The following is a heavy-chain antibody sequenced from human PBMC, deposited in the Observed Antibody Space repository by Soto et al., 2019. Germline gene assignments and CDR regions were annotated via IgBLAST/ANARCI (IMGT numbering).Heavy chain of an antibody. J-gene: IGHJ6*02. CDR2: IGTAGDT. V-gene: IGHV3-13*01. D-gene: IGHD2-2*01. Sequence: SLRLSCAASGFTFSSYDMHWVRQATGKGLEWVSAIGTAGDTYYPGSVKGRFTISRENAKNSLYLQMNSLRAGDTAVYYCARGYCSSTSCSEYYYYGMHVWGQVTPVTVYS. CDR1: GFTFSSYD. CDR3: ARGYCSSTSCSEYYYYGMHV.